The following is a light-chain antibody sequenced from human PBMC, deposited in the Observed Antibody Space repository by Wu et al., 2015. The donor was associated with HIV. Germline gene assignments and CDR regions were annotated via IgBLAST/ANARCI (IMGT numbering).Light chain of an antibody. J-gene: IGKJ2*01. Sequence: EIGMTQSPATLSVSPGDGATLSCRASQSISTDLAWYQQKSGQAPRLLIYDASTRATGIPARFSGSGSGTEFTLTINNMQSEDFAVYSCQQYNNWPPLFGQGYQAWRS. CDR1: QSISTD. CDR2: DAS. CDR3: QQYNNWPPL. V-gene: IGKV3-15*01.